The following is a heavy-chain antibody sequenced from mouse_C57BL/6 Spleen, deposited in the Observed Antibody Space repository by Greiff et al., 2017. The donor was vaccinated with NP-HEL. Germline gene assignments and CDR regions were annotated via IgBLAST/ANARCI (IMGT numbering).Heavy chain of an antibody. CDR3: ARGGYYGSSLAGFAY. Sequence: EVKLVESGPGLVKPSQSLSLTCSVTGYSITSGYYWNWIRQFPGNKLAWMGYISYDGSNNYNPSLKNRISITRDTSKNQFFLKLNSVTTEDTATYYCARGGYYGSSLAGFAYWGQGTLVTVSA. D-gene: IGHD1-1*01. CDR2: ISYDGSN. J-gene: IGHJ3*01. V-gene: IGHV3-6*01. CDR1: GYSITSGYY.